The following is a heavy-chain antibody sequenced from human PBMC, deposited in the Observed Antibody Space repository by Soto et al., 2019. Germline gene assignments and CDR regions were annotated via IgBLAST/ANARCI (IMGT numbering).Heavy chain of an antibody. V-gene: IGHV3-9*01. J-gene: IGHJ6*02. Sequence: EVQLVESGGGLVQPGRSLRLSCVASGFTFDDYAMHWVRQAPGKGLEWVSGISRNSGSLDYADSVKGRFTISRDNAKNSLYLQMKSLRAEDTALYYCAKNYYVSGDYYYGMDVWGQGTTVTVSS. D-gene: IGHD3-10*01. CDR2: ISRNSGSL. CDR3: AKNYYVSGDYYYGMDV. CDR1: GFTFDDYA.